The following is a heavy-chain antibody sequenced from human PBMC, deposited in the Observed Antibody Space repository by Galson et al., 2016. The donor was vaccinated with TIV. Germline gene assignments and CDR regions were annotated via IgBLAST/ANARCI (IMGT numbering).Heavy chain of an antibody. CDR1: GFTFDFYA. D-gene: IGHD2-21*01. Sequence: SLRLSCAASGFTFDFYAMSWVRQAPGQGLEWVSGISGSGGITYFADSVKGRFTISSDNSRNTLFLQMHSLRVEDTAVYYCAKCKNYGGDAFEDWGQGTLVTVSS. CDR2: ISGSGGIT. CDR3: AKCKNYGGDAFED. V-gene: IGHV3-23*01. J-gene: IGHJ3*01.